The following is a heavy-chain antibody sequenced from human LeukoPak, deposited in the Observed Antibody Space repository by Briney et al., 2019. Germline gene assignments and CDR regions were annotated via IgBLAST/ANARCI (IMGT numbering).Heavy chain of an antibody. V-gene: IGHV3-30*18. CDR1: GFTFSSYG. Sequence: GGSLRLSCAASGFTFSSYGMHWVRQAPGKGLEWVAVISYDGSNKYYADSVKGRFTISRDNSKNTLYLQMNSLRAEDTAVYYCGKGGGGSTWDIVVVVAATPVYYFDYWGQGTLVTVSS. J-gene: IGHJ4*02. CDR2: ISYDGSNK. D-gene: IGHD2-15*01. CDR3: GKGGGGSTWDIVVVVAATPVYYFDY.